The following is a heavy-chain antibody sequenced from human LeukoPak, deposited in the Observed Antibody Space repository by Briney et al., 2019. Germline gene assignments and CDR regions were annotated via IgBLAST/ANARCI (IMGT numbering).Heavy chain of an antibody. Sequence: PGGSLRLSCAASGFTFSSYWMSWVRQAPGKGLEWVANIKQDGSEKYYVDSVKGRFTISRDNAKNSLYLQMNSLRAEDTAVYYCARVFVSGYSYGIDYWGQGTLVTVSS. V-gene: IGHV3-7*01. J-gene: IGHJ4*02. CDR2: IKQDGSEK. CDR3: ARVFVSGYSYGIDY. CDR1: GFTFSSYW. D-gene: IGHD5-18*01.